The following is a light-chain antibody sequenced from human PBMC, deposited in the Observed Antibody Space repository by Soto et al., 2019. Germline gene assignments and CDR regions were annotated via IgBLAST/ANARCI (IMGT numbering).Light chain of an antibody. CDR1: QSVSSSY. Sequence: EIVLTQSPGTLSLSPGERATLSCRASQSVSSSYLAWYQQKPGQGPRQLIYGASSRATGIPDRFSGSGSGTDFTLTITRLEPEDFAVYYCPHYRTSFGGGTRVEIK. CDR2: GAS. CDR3: PHYRTS. V-gene: IGKV3-20*01. J-gene: IGKJ4*01.